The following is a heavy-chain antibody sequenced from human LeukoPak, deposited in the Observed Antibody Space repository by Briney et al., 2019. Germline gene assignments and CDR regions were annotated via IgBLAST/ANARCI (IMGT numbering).Heavy chain of an antibody. CDR3: AKDKSPWAYYFDY. CDR2: ISGSGGRT. D-gene: IGHD1-26*01. V-gene: IGHV3-23*01. Sequence: GGSLRLSCAAPGFTFTTYTMTWVRQAPGKGLEWVSAISGSGGRTNYADSVKGRFNISRDNSKNTLYLEMDSLRAEDTAVYYCAKDKSPWAYYFDYWGQGTLVTVSS. J-gene: IGHJ4*02. CDR1: GFTFTTYT.